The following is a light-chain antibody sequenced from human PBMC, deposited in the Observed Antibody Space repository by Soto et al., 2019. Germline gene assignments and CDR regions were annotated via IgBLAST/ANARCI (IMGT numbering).Light chain of an antibody. J-gene: IGLJ1*01. Sequence: QSVLTPPASVSGSPGQSITISCTGTSSCVGGYNYVSWYQQHPGKAPKFMIYDVSNRPSGVSTRFSGSKSGNTASLTISGLQAEDEADYYCNSYTTSNTRQIVFGTGTKVTVL. CDR1: SSCVGGYNY. CDR2: DVS. V-gene: IGLV2-14*01. CDR3: NSYTTSNTRQIV.